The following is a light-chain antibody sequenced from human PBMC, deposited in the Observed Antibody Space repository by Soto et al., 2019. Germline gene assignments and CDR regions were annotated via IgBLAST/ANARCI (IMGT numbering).Light chain of an antibody. Sequence: QSALTQPASVSGSPGQSITISCTGTSSDVGAYNYVSWYQQPPGKAPKLMIYEVSNRPSGVSDRFSGSKSDNTASLTISGLQADDEGDYYCSSYTSASTRVVFGGGTKVTVL. CDR3: SSYTSASTRVV. V-gene: IGLV2-14*01. CDR1: SSDVGAYNY. J-gene: IGLJ2*01. CDR2: EVS.